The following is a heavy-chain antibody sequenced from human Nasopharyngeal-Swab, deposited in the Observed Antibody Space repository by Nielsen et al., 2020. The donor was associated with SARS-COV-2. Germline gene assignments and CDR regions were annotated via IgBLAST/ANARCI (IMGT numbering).Heavy chain of an antibody. J-gene: IGHJ4*02. CDR2: IYYSGST. Sequence: SEPMSLTCTVSGGSISSSSYYWGWIRQPPGKGLEWIGSIYYSGSTYYNPSLKSRVTISVDTSKNQFSLKLSSVTAADTAVYYCARQHQLLGDYWGQGTLVTVSS. D-gene: IGHD2-2*01. CDR1: GGSISSSSYY. CDR3: ARQHQLLGDY. V-gene: IGHV4-39*01.